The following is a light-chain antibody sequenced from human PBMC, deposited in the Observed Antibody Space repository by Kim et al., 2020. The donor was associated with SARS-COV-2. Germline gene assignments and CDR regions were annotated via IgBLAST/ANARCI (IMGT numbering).Light chain of an antibody. CDR3: AAWDDSLNGRGV. J-gene: IGLJ3*02. Sequence: QRPTISSSGPTSNVGVNTVSWYHQSRGTAPKLLIYSDNQRPSGVPARFSASKSGSSAYLAISGLQSDDEADYYCAAWDDSLNGRGVFGGGTKLTVL. V-gene: IGLV1-44*01. CDR2: SDN. CDR1: TSNVGVNT.